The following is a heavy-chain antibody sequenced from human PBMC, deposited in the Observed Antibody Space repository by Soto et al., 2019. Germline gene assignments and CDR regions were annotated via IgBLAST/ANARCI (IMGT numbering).Heavy chain of an antibody. CDR3: AREGGPQQLGHFDY. Sequence: PGGSLRLSCAASGFTFSNYVMHWVRQAPGKGLEWVAVIWFDGSNKYYADSVKGRFTISRDSSKNTVYLQVSSLRAEDTAVYYCAREGGPQQLGHFDYWGQGTLVTVSS. CDR1: GFTFSNYV. CDR2: IWFDGSNK. D-gene: IGHD6-13*01. J-gene: IGHJ4*02. V-gene: IGHV3-33*01.